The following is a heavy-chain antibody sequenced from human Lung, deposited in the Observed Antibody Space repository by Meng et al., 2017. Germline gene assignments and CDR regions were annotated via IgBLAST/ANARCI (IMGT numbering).Heavy chain of an antibody. CDR1: RVSLRATYLY. CDR3: ARGQKGYFDL. CDR2: IYNSGRT. Sequence: LVTSSHPLSCSCTVSRVSLRATYLYRSWIPQPSAKGLEWSGHIYNSGRTYSNPSLKSRITISVETSKTQFSLKLSSVTAADTAVYYCARGQKGYFDLWGRGTLVTVSS. V-gene: IGHV4-30-4*01. J-gene: IGHJ2*01.